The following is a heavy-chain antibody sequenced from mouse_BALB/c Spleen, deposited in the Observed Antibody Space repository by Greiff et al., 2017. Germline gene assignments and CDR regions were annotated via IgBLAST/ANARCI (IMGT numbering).Heavy chain of an antibody. D-gene: IGHD1-1*01. CDR1: GFTFSSYA. Sequence: EVHLVESGGGLVKPGGSLKLSCAASGFTFSSYAMSWVRQTPEKRLEWVASISSGGSTYYPDSVKGRFTISRDNARNILYLQMSSLRSEDTAMYYCARGGYGSSYGYYAMDYWGQGTSVTVSS. V-gene: IGHV5-6-5*01. CDR3: ARGGYGSSYGYYAMDY. CDR2: ISSGGST. J-gene: IGHJ4*01.